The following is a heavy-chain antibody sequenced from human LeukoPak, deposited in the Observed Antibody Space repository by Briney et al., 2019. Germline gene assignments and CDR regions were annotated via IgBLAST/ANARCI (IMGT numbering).Heavy chain of an antibody. CDR1: GFTFSSYA. D-gene: IGHD6-13*01. Sequence: GGSLRLSCAASGFTFSSYAMSWVRQAPGKGLEWVSAISGSGGSTYYADSVKGRFTISRDNSENTLYLQMNSLRAEDTAVYYCAKGRRSSSWYVLYFQHWGQGTLVTVSS. CDR2: ISGSGGST. V-gene: IGHV3-23*01. J-gene: IGHJ1*01. CDR3: AKGRRSSSWYVLYFQH.